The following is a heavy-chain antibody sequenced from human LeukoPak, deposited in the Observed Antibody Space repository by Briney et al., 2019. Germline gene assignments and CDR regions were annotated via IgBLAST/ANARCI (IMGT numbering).Heavy chain of an antibody. V-gene: IGHV3-64*01. Sequence: GGSLRLSCAASGFTFSSYAMHWVRQAPGKGLEYVSAISSNGGSTYYANSVKGRFTISRDNSKNTLYLQMGSLRAEDMAVYYCARSYYDYVWGSYPLYYFDYWGQGTLVTVSS. CDR3: ARSYYDYVWGSYPLYYFDY. J-gene: IGHJ4*02. D-gene: IGHD3-16*02. CDR1: GFTFSSYA. CDR2: ISSNGGST.